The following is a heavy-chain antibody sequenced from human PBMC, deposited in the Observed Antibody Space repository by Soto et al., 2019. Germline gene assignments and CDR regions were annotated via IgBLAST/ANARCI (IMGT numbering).Heavy chain of an antibody. J-gene: IGHJ2*01. V-gene: IGHV4-59*08. D-gene: IGHD6-13*01. Sequence: QVQLQESGPGLVKPSETLSLTCTVSGGSISSYYWSWIRQPPGKGLEWIGYIYYNGSTNYNPSLKGRVTISVVTSSNPFSLTLGSVTAADTAVYYCARLTPPGGGSWYPAWYFDLWGRGTLVTVSS. CDR3: ARLTPPGGGSWYPAWYFDL. CDR2: IYYNGST. CDR1: GGSISSYY.